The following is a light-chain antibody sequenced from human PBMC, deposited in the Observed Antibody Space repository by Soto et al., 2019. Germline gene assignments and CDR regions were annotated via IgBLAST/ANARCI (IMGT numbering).Light chain of an antibody. CDR3: HQYGYSPIT. CDR1: QSVSTNY. CDR2: AAP. Sequence: IVLPQSQRDLSLSRGERATLSCRVGQSVSTNYLAWYQQKPGQAPRLLIYAAPSRATGIPDRFSGSGSGTDFTLTIDGLEPEDFVVDYCHQYGYSPITIGQGTRLE. J-gene: IGKJ5*01. V-gene: IGKV3-20*01.